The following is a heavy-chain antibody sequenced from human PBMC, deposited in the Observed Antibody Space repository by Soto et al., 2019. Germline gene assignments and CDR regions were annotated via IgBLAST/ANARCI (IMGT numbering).Heavy chain of an antibody. CDR1: GFTFNSYA. CDR3: ARPDSGGDALDI. V-gene: IGHV3-30-3*01. Sequence: QVQLVESGGGVVQPGRSLGLSCAASGFTFNSYAMHWVRQAPGKGLEWVAVISYDGSNKYYADSVKGRFTISRDNSKNTLYLQMNSLRAEDTAVYYCARPDSGGDALDIWGQGTMVTVSS. D-gene: IGHD2-21*01. J-gene: IGHJ3*02. CDR2: ISYDGSNK.